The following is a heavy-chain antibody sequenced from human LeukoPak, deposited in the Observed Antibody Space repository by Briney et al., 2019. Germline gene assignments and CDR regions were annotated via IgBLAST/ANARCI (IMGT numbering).Heavy chain of an antibody. V-gene: IGHV1-18*01. CDR3: AGVRGGGYDPSLTP. CDR2: ISAYNGNT. Sequence: ASVKVSCKASGYTFTSYGISWVRQAPGQGLEWMGWISAYNGNTNYAQKLQGRVTMTTDTSTSTAYMELRSLRSDDTAVYYCAGVRGGGYDPSLTPWGQGTLVTVSS. J-gene: IGHJ5*02. CDR1: GYTFTSYG. D-gene: IGHD5-12*01.